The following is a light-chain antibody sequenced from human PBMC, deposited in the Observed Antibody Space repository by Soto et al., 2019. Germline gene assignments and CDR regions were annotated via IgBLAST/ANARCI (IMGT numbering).Light chain of an antibody. J-gene: IGLJ2*01. V-gene: IGLV2-14*01. CDR1: SSDVGGYNY. CDR3: SSYTSTSTLLV. CDR2: EVS. Sequence: QSALTQPASVSGSPGQSITISCTGTSSDVGGYNYVSWYQQHPGKAPKLMIYEVSNRPSGVSNRFSGSKSGNTASLTISGLQAVDEGDYSCSSYTSTSTLLVFGGGTQLTVL.